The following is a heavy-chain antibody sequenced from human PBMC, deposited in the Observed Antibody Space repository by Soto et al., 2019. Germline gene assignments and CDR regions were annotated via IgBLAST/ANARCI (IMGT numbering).Heavy chain of an antibody. Sequence: PGGSLRLSCAASGFTFSDYYMSWIRQAPGKGLEWVSYISSSSSYTNYADSVKGRFTISRDNAKNSLYLQMNSLRAEDTAVYYCARDELSSGYYLYYYYGMDVWGQGTTVTVSS. CDR2: ISSSSSYT. D-gene: IGHD3-22*01. CDR1: GFTFSDYY. V-gene: IGHV3-11*06. CDR3: ARDELSSGYYLYYYYGMDV. J-gene: IGHJ6*02.